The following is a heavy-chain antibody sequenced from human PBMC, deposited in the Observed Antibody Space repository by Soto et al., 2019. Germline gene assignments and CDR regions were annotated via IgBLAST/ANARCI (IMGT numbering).Heavy chain of an antibody. Sequence: PGGSLRLSCAASGFSFSDAWMSWVRQAPGKGPEWVGRIKIKDEGGTADYAAPVKGRFTISRDDSENTLYLQMNSLKTEDTALYYCTTYMWIHLWHCWGQGTLVTVSS. D-gene: IGHD5-18*01. V-gene: IGHV3-15*07. CDR1: GFSFSDAW. CDR2: IKIKDEGGTA. J-gene: IGHJ4*02. CDR3: TTYMWIHLWHC.